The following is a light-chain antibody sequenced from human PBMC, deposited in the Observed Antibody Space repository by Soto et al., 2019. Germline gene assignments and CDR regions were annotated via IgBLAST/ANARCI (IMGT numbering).Light chain of an antibody. V-gene: IGLV1-51*01. J-gene: IGLJ2*01. CDR1: SSNIEHNY. CDR2: DNN. Sequence: SVLTQPPSVSAAPGQKVTISCSGSSSNIEHNYVSWYQQLPGTAPKLLIYDNNKRPSGIPDRFSGSKSGTSATLGITGLQTGDEADYYCGTWDSSLSAGVFGGGTKLTVL. CDR3: GTWDSSLSAGV.